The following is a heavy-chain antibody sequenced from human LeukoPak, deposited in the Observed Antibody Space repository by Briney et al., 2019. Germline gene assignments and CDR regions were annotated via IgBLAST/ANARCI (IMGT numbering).Heavy chain of an antibody. Sequence: GGSLRLSCAASGFTFSSYAMSWVRQAPGKGLEWVSAISGGGGSTYYADSVKGRFTISRDNAKNSLYLQMNSLRAEDTAVYYCARDEAGYSSSYPLDYWGQGTLVTVSS. D-gene: IGHD6-6*01. V-gene: IGHV3-23*01. J-gene: IGHJ4*02. CDR1: GFTFSSYA. CDR3: ARDEAGYSSSYPLDY. CDR2: ISGGGGST.